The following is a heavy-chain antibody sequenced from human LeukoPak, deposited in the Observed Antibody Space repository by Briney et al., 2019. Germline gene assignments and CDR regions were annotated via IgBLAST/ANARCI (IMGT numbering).Heavy chain of an antibody. V-gene: IGHV3-74*01. CDR1: GFTFSSHW. D-gene: IGHD3-22*01. Sequence: GGALRLSCAASGFTFSSHWMHWVRQGPGKGLVWVSRINSDGSRTIYADSVKGRFTISRDSAKNTLYLQMNSLRAEDTAVYYCAREVGDYYDSSGSFGYWGQGTLVTVSS. CDR2: INSDGSRT. J-gene: IGHJ4*02. CDR3: AREVGDYYDSSGSFGY.